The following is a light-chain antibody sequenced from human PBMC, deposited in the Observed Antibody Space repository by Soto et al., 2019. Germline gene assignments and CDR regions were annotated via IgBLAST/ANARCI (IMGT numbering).Light chain of an antibody. CDR2: DVT. J-gene: IGLJ1*01. CDR1: SSDVGYYNH. Sequence: QSVLTQPASVSGSPGQSITISCTGTSSDVGYYNHVSWYQQHPGKAPKLIIYDVTNRPSGVSNRFSGSKSGNTASLTISGLQAEDEADYYCCSDTTSSTYVFATGTKLTVL. V-gene: IGLV2-14*03. CDR3: CSDTTSSTYV.